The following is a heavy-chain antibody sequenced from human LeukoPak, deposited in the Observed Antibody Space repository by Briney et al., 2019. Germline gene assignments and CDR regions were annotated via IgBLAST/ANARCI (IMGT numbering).Heavy chain of an antibody. J-gene: IGHJ4*02. D-gene: IGHD6-19*01. Sequence: GGSLRLSCEVSGFTFSRHWMHWVRQAPGKGLVWVSRINHDGRDTIYADSVKGRFIISRDNAKNTVYLQMSSLRVEDTAVYYCIRSNGWPDYWGLGTLVTVPS. V-gene: IGHV3-74*01. CDR2: INHDGRDT. CDR1: GFTFSRHW. CDR3: IRSNGWPDY.